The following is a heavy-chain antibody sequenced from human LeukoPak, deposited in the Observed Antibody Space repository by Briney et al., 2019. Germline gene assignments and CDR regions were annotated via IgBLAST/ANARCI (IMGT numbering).Heavy chain of an antibody. CDR2: ISSSSSYI. Sequence: GGSLRLSCAASGFTFSSYSMNWVRQAPGKGLEWVSSISSSSSYIYYADSVKGRFTISRDNAKNPLYLQMNSLRDEDTAVYYCARDSLPYYYDSSGYYPDAFDIWGQGTMVTVSS. V-gene: IGHV3-21*01. CDR3: ARDSLPYYYDSSGYYPDAFDI. D-gene: IGHD3-22*01. CDR1: GFTFSSYS. J-gene: IGHJ3*02.